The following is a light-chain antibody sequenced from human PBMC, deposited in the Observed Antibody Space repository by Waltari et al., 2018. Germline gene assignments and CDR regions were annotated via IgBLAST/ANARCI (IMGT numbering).Light chain of an antibody. CDR1: QNIGNR. Sequence: DIQMTQSPSTLSASVGDRVTVTCRASQNIGNRLAWYQHKPGKAPNLLIYEASSLEGGAPARVSGIGAGTGFTLTISSLQPDDFATYYCQQYHTYPWTFGQGTTVEVK. V-gene: IGKV1-5*03. J-gene: IGKJ1*01. CDR3: QQYHTYPWT. CDR2: EAS.